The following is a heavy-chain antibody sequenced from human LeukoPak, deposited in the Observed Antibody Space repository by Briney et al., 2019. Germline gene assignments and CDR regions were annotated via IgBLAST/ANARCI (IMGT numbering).Heavy chain of an antibody. CDR3: ARAYMVRGVITPNAFDI. CDR2: IIPIFGTA. CDR1: GGTFSSYA. D-gene: IGHD3-10*01. J-gene: IGHJ3*02. Sequence: SVTVSCKASGGTFSSYAISWVRPAPGQGLEWMGGIIPIFGTANYAQKLQGRDTITADKSTSTPYMELSSLRSEDTPLYYSARAYMVRGVITPNAFDIWAQGTMVTVSS. V-gene: IGHV1-69*06.